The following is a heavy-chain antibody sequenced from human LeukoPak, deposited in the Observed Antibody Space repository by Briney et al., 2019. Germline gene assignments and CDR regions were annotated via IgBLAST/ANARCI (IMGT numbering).Heavy chain of an antibody. Sequence: ASVKVSCKASGYTFTSYGISWVRQAPGQGLEWMGWINPNSGGTIYAQKFQGRVTMSRDTSFSTAYMELSSLRSDDTALYYCARDTVTPTSGGWFFDLWGRGTLVTVSS. CDR2: INPNSGGT. D-gene: IGHD4-11*01. CDR3: ARDTVTPTSGGWFFDL. V-gene: IGHV1-2*02. J-gene: IGHJ2*01. CDR1: GYTFTSYG.